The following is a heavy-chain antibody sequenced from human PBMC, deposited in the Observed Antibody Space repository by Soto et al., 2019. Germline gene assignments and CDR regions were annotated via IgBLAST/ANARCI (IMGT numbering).Heavy chain of an antibody. CDR1: GGSISSYY. D-gene: IGHD7-27*01. J-gene: IGHJ1*01. V-gene: IGHV4-59*01. CDR2: IYYSGST. Sequence: SETLSLTCTVSGGSISSYYWSWIRQPPGKGLEWIGYIYYSGSTNYNPSLKSRVTISVDTSKNQFSLKLSSVTAADTAVYYCERGWGGYFQHWGQGTLVTSPQ. CDR3: ERGWGGYFQH.